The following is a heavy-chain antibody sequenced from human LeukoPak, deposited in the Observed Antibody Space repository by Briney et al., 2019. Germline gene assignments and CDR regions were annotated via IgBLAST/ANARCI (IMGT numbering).Heavy chain of an antibody. Sequence: ASVKVSCKVSGYTLTELSMHWVRQAPGKGLEWTGGFDPEDGETIYAQKFQGRVTMTEDTSTDTAYMELSSLRSEDTAVYYCATWGDFWSGYHFDYWSQRTLVTVSS. CDR1: GYTLTELS. CDR3: ATWGDFWSGYHFDY. J-gene: IGHJ4*02. D-gene: IGHD3-3*01. V-gene: IGHV1-24*01. CDR2: FDPEDGET.